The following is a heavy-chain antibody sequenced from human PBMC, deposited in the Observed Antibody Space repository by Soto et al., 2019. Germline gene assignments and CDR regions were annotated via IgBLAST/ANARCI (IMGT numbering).Heavy chain of an antibody. J-gene: IGHJ2*01. CDR1: GGTFSSYA. CDR2: IIPIFGTA. Sequence: SVKVSCKASGGTFSSYAISWVRQAPGQGLEWMGGIIPIFGTANYAQKFQGRVTITADESTSTAYMELSSLRSEDTAVYYCARDRLYYDILTGYYNRGYFDLWGRGTLVTVPS. D-gene: IGHD3-9*01. CDR3: ARDRLYYDILTGYYNRGYFDL. V-gene: IGHV1-69*13.